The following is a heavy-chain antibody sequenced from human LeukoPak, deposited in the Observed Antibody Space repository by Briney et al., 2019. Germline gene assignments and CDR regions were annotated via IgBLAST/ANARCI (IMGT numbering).Heavy chain of an antibody. J-gene: IGHJ3*02. CDR1: GDSVSSNSAA. CDR2: TYYRSKWYN. D-gene: IGHD3-10*01. CDR3: ARFSGDAFDI. V-gene: IGHV6-1*01. Sequence: SQTLSLTCAISGDSVSSNSAAWNWIRQSPSRGLEWLGRTYYRSKWYNDYTVSVKSRIIINPDTSKNQFSLQLNSVSPEDTAAYYCARFSGDAFDIWGRGTKVTVSS.